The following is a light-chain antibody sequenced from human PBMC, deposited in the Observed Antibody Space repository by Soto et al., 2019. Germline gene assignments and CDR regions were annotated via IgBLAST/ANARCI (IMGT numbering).Light chain of an antibody. Sequence: DIQMTQSPSTLSASVGDRVTITCRASQSISSWLAWYQQKPGKAPKLLIYDASSLESGVLSRFSGSGSGTEFTLTISSLQHDDFATYYCQQYNSYSGTFGQGTKVEIK. CDR2: DAS. J-gene: IGKJ1*01. V-gene: IGKV1-5*01. CDR1: QSISSW. CDR3: QQYNSYSGT.